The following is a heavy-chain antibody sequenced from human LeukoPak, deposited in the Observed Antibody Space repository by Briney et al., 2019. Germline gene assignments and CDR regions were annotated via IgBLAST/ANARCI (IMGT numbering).Heavy chain of an antibody. D-gene: IGHD3-22*01. V-gene: IGHV4-39*07. CDR1: GGSISSSSYY. CDR3: ARVTGYYDSSGYYYGPLLYNWFDP. J-gene: IGHJ5*02. Sequence: PSETLSLTCTVSGGSISSSSYYWGWIRQPPGKGLECIGSIYYSGSTYYNPSLKSRVTISVDTSKNQFSLKLSSVTAADTAVYYCARVTGYYDSSGYYYGPLLYNWFDPWGQGTLVTVSS. CDR2: IYYSGST.